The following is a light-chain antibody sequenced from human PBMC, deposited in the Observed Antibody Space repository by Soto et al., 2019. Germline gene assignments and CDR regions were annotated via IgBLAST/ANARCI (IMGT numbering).Light chain of an antibody. V-gene: IGLV2-14*01. CDR1: SSDVGGYNY. CDR2: DVS. CDR3: SSYTSSSLV. Sequence: SALTQPASVSGSPGQSITISCTGTSSDVGGYNYVSWYQQHPGKAPKLMIYDVSNRPSGVSNRFSGSKSGNTASLTISGLQVEDEADYYCSSYTSSSLVFGGGTKLTVL. J-gene: IGLJ2*01.